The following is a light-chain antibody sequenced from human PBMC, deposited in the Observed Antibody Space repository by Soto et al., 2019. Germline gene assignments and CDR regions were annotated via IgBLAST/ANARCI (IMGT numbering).Light chain of an antibody. J-gene: IGKJ1*01. V-gene: IGKV3-20*01. CDR1: QSVSSSY. Sequence: EIVLTQSPCTLSWSPGERATLSCRASQSVSSSYLAWYQQKPGQAPRLLIYGASSRATGIPDRFTGSGSGTDFTLTISRLEPEDFAVYYCQQFRTFGQGTKVDIK. CDR2: GAS. CDR3: QQFRT.